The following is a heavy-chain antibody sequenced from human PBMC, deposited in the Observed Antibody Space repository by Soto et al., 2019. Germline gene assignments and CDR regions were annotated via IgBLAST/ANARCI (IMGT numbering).Heavy chain of an antibody. CDR2: IYYSGST. Sequence: KGLEWIGYIYYSGSTNYNPALKSRVTISVDTSKNQFSLKLSSVTAADTAVYYCAGERVPAAKQTNLYYYYGMDVWGQGTTVTVSS. J-gene: IGHJ6*02. CDR3: AGERVPAAKQTNLYYYYGMDV. V-gene: IGHV4-59*01. D-gene: IGHD2-2*01.